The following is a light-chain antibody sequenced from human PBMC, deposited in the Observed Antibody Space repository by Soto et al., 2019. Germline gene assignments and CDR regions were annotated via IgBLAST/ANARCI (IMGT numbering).Light chain of an antibody. CDR2: DVS. CDR1: SSDVGGYNY. V-gene: IGLV2-14*03. Sequence: QSALTQPASVSGSPGHSITISCTGTSSDVGGYNYVSWYQQHPGKAPKLMIYDVSSRPSGVSDRFSGTKSGNTASLTISGLQPEDEADYYCGSYTGSTTLGVFGGGTKLTVL. J-gene: IGLJ3*02. CDR3: GSYTGSTTLGV.